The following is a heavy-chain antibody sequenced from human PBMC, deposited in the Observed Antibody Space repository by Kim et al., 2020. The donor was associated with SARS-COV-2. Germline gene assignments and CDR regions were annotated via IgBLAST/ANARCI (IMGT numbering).Heavy chain of an antibody. CDR3: AREDESGYFPKY. D-gene: IGHD3-22*01. CDR2: ITSAGNQM. V-gene: IGHV3-21*06. CDR1: GFTLSDYN. Sequence: GGSLRLSCTTSGFTLSDYNMNWVRQAPGKGLEWLASITSAGNQMFYADSVKGRFTVSRDDIKNTLYLQMSDLGAEDTAVYYCAREDESGYFPKYGGQGDLVTVSS. J-gene: IGHJ4*02.